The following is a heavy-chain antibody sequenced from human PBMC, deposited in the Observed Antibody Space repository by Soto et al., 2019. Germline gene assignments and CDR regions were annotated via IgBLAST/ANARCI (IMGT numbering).Heavy chain of an antibody. CDR2: ISWNSGSI. V-gene: IGHV3-9*01. D-gene: IGHD6-19*01. CDR3: AKDRGLVLSFYFDY. CDR1: GFTFDDYA. J-gene: IGHJ4*02. Sequence: EVQLVESGGGLVQPGRSLRLSCAASGFTFDDYAMHWVRQAPGKGLEWVSGISWNSGSIGYADSVKGRFTISRDNAKNSLYLQMNSLRDEDTALYYCAKDRGLVLSFYFDYWGQGTVVTVSS.